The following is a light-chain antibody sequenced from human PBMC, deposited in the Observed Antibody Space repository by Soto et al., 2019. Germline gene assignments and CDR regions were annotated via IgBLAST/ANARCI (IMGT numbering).Light chain of an antibody. CDR1: QSVSSSY. J-gene: IGKJ2*01. Sequence: EIVLTQSPGTLSLSPGERATLSCRASQSVSSSYLAWYQQKPGQAPRLLIYGASSRATGIPDRFSGSGSGTDFTLTISRLEPEAVAVYYCQPYGSSPYTFCQGNKLEIK. CDR3: QPYGSSPYT. V-gene: IGKV3-20*01. CDR2: GAS.